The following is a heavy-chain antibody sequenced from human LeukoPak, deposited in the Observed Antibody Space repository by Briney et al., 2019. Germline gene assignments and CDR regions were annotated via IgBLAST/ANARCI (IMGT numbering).Heavy chain of an antibody. CDR3: ARDLGHNSGWGIGY. CDR2: ITSSSSYI. J-gene: IGHJ4*02. CDR1: GFTFSSYS. V-gene: IGHV3-21*01. D-gene: IGHD6-19*01. Sequence: PGGSLRLSCAAFGFTFSSYSMNWVRQAPGRGPEWVASITSSSSYIYYADSLKGRFTIYRDNAKNSLYLQMNSLRTEDTAVYYCARDLGHNSGWGIGYWGQGTLVTVSS.